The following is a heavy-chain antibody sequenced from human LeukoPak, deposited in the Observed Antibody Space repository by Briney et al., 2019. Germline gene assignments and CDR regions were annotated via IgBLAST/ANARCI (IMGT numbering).Heavy chain of an antibody. Sequence: ESGPTLVKPTQTLTLTCTFSGFELSIPGVAVSWIRQPPGKALEWLARIDWDDDKYYSTSLKTRLTISKDTSKNQVVLTMTNMDPVDTATYYCARFGPSRSYFDYWGQGALVTVSS. CDR1: GFELSIPGVA. J-gene: IGHJ4*02. D-gene: IGHD3-16*01. CDR3: ARFGPSRSYFDY. V-gene: IGHV2-70*11. CDR2: IDWDDDK.